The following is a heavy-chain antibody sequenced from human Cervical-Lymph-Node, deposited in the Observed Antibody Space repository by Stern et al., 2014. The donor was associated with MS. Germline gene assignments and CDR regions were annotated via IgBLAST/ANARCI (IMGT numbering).Heavy chain of an antibody. CDR1: GGSLSNYG. V-gene: IGHV1-69*06. CDR2: LIPLCGTA. J-gene: IGHJ6*02. D-gene: IGHD5-12*01. Sequence: VQLVESGAEVKKPGSSVKVSCKASGGSLSNYGFSWVRQAPGQGLEWLGGLIPLCGTANYAQKFQGRVTLTADNSTSTVYMELSSLTSEDTAVYFCARDSDYENSYAMDVWGQGTTVTVSS. CDR3: ARDSDYENSYAMDV.